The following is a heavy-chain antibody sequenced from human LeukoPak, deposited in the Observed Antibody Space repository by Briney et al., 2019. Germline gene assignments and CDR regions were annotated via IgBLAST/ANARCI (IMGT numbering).Heavy chain of an antibody. CDR1: GYTFTGYY. D-gene: IGHD4-17*01. Sequence: GASVKVSCKASGYTFTGYYMHWVRQAPGQGLEWMGWINPNSGGTNYAQKYQGRVTMTRDTSICTAYMELSRLRSDDTAVYYCARDYYGDYVGNWFDPWGQGTLVTVSS. J-gene: IGHJ5*02. CDR2: INPNSGGT. V-gene: IGHV1-2*02. CDR3: ARDYYGDYVGNWFDP.